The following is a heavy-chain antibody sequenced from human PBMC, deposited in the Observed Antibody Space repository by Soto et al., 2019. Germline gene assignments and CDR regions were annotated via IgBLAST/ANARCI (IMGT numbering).Heavy chain of an antibody. V-gene: IGHV4-38-2*02. CDR1: GYSMSGGHY. Sequence: LSLTCSVSGYSMSGGHYWDWIRQPPGKGLEWIGNIHSTGRTYYNPSLKSRVTISMDTSKNQFSLRLSSLTAEDTAVYFCARGGQYSWDYGWFDPWGQGALVTVSS. CDR2: IHSTGRT. CDR3: ARGGQYSWDYGWFDP. D-gene: IGHD4-17*01. J-gene: IGHJ5*02.